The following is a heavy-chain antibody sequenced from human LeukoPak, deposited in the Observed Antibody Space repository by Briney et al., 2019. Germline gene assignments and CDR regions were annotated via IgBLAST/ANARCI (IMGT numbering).Heavy chain of an antibody. Sequence: GGSLRLSCAASGSGFSFNTSAMNWVRQAPGKGLEWVSSISGSGDTAYYVDSVKGRFTISRDNSKKTLYLQMNSLRAEDTAVYYCAKKPTQYYYDSSGRGYYYYYCMDVWGQGTTVAVSS. CDR1: GSGFSFNTSA. CDR2: ISGSGDTA. CDR3: AKKPTQYYYDSSGRGYYYYYCMDV. D-gene: IGHD3-22*01. J-gene: IGHJ6*02. V-gene: IGHV3-23*01.